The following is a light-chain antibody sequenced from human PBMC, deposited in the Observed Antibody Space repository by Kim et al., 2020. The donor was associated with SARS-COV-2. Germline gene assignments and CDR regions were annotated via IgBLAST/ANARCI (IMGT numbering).Light chain of an antibody. J-gene: IGKJ5*01. CDR3: QQRGS. CDR1: QGVSNY. V-gene: IGKV3-11*02. CDR2: EAY. Sequence: TQSLSTGNRASQSCRASQGVSNYLAWYKQKRGQAPRLLIYEAYKRAAGIPARFSGSGSGRDFTLTISRLEPGDSAVYFCQQRGSFGQGTRLEIK.